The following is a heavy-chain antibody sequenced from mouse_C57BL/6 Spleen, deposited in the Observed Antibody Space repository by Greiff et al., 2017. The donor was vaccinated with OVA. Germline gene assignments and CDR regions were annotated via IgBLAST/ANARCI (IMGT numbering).Heavy chain of an antibody. Sequence: VQLQQSGPELVKPGASVKMSCKASGYTFTDYNMHWVKQSHGKSLEWIGYINPNNGGTSYNQKFKGKATLTVNKSSSTAYMELRSLTSEDSAVYYCARGTTVPGYFEVWGTGTTVTVSS. V-gene: IGHV1-22*01. J-gene: IGHJ1*03. CDR3: ARGTTVPGYFEV. D-gene: IGHD1-1*01. CDR1: GYTFTDYN. CDR2: INPNNGGT.